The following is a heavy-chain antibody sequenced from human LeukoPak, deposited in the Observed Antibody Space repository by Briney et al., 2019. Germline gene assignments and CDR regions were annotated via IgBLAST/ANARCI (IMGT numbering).Heavy chain of an antibody. CDR3: ARALPVDYYGDLAAFDI. J-gene: IGHJ3*02. CDR1: GYTFTSYD. Sequence: GASVKVSCKASGYTFTSYDINWVRQATGQGLEWMGWMNPNSGNTGYAQKFQGRVTMTRNTSISTAYMELSSLRSEDTAVYYCARALPVDYYGDLAAFDIWGQGTMVTVSS. CDR2: MNPNSGNT. V-gene: IGHV1-8*01. D-gene: IGHD4-17*01.